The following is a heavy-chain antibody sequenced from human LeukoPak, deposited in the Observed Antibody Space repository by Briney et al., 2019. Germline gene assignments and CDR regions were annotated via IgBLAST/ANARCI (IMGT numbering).Heavy chain of an antibody. V-gene: IGHV4-34*01. D-gene: IGHD3-10*01. CDR1: GGSFSGYY. CDR3: ARGHTMVRGVNYFDY. Sequence: SETLSLTCAVSGGSFSGYYWSWIRQPPGKGLEWIGEINHSGSTNYNPSLKSRVTIPVDPSKNQFSLKLSSVTAADTAVYYCARGHTMVRGVNYFDYWGQGTLVTVSS. J-gene: IGHJ4*02. CDR2: INHSGST.